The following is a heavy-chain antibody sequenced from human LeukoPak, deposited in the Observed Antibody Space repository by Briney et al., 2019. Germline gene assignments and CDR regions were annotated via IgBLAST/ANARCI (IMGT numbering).Heavy chain of an antibody. D-gene: IGHD3-22*01. Sequence: SETLSLTYTVSGYSISSGYYWGWIRQPPGKGLEWIGVYHVGTTDYNPSLKSRVTISVDGSKNQMSLTLSSVAAEDTAVYYCARGPYKYDGSGAFDIWGQGTMVTASS. CDR3: ARGPYKYDGSGAFDI. J-gene: IGHJ3*02. CDR1: GYSISSGYY. V-gene: IGHV4-38-2*02. CDR2: VYHVGTT.